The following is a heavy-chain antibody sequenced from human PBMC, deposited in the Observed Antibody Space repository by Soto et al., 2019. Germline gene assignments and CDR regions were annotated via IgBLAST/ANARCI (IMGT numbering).Heavy chain of an antibody. CDR2: IWYDGSNK. D-gene: IGHD6-19*01. J-gene: IGHJ6*02. CDR3: AREFSSGWYRYGMDV. Sequence: QVQLVESGGGVVQPGRSLRLSCAASGFTFSSYGMHWVRQAPGKGLEWVAVIWYDGSNKYYADSVKGRFTISRDNSKNTLSRHMTSLRAEDTAVYYCAREFSSGWYRYGMDVWGQGTTVTVSS. CDR1: GFTFSSYG. V-gene: IGHV3-33*01.